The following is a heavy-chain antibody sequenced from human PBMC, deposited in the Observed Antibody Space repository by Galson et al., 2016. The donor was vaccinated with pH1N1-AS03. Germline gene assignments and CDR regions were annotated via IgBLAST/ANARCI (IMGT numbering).Heavy chain of an antibody. V-gene: IGHV1-2*02. Sequence: SVKVSCKASAYTFTKYDINWVRQAPGQGLEWMGWINPNSGDTKYAQKLQGRVTMTRDTSISTAYMEMSNLKSDDTAVYYCARNRPIVVGGTDGFDTWGQGTLVAVSS. CDR1: AYTFTKYD. CDR2: INPNSGDT. J-gene: IGHJ5*02. D-gene: IGHD2-15*01. CDR3: ARNRPIVVGGTDGFDT.